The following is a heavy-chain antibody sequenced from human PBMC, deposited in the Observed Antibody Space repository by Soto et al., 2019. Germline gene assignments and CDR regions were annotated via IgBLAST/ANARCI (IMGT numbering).Heavy chain of an antibody. J-gene: IGHJ4*02. CDR1: GCSIGSYY. CDR3: ARASVASVVLFDY. D-gene: IGHD5-12*01. Sequence: PSETLSLTCTVSGCSIGSYYWSWIRQPPGKGLEWIGYIYYSGSTNYNPSLKSRVTISVDTSKNHFSLKLSSVTAADTAVYYCARASVASVVLFDYWGQGTQVTVSS. CDR2: IYYSGST. V-gene: IGHV4-59*01.